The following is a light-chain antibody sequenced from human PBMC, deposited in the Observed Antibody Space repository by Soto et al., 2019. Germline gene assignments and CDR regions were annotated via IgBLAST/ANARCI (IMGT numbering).Light chain of an antibody. J-gene: IGLJ1*01. CDR3: SSHTSSSTLYV. CDR2: DVR. CDR1: SSDVGGYNY. V-gene: IGLV2-14*01. Sequence: QYVLTHPVCGSGSPGQAITISCSGTSSDVGGYNYVSWYQQHPGQPPHLMIYDVRNRPSGVSSRFSGSKSGNTASLTISGLQAEDEAHYYCSSHTSSSTLYVFGTGPKVTVL.